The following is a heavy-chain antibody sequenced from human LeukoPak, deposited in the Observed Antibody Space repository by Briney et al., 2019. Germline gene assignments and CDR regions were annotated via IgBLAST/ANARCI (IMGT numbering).Heavy chain of an antibody. CDR1: GYSFTSYW. D-gene: IGHD3-22*01. CDR2: IYPGDSDT. V-gene: IGHV5-51*01. CDR3: ARTLGDYYDSSGYSDY. Sequence: GESLKITCKGSGYSFTSYWIGWVRQMPGKGLEWMGIIYPGDSDTRYSPSFQGQVSISADKSISTAYLQWSSLKASDTAMYYCARTLGDYYDSSGYSDYWGQGTLVTVSS. J-gene: IGHJ4*02.